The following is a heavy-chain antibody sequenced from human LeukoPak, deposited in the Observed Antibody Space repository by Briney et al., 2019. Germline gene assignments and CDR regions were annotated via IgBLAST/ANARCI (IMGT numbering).Heavy chain of an antibody. Sequence: PGGSLRLSCAASGFTFSSYGMSWVRQAPGKGLEWVSAISGSGGSTYYADSVKGRFTISRDNSKNTLYLQMNSLRAEDTAVYYCTRDTLAFFWYFDLWGRGTLVTVSS. D-gene: IGHD3-3*02. V-gene: IGHV3-23*01. CDR2: ISGSGGST. CDR3: TRDTLAFFWYFDL. J-gene: IGHJ2*01. CDR1: GFTFSSYG.